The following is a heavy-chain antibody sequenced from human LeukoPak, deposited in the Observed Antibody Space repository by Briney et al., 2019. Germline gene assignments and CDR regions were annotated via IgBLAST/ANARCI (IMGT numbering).Heavy chain of an antibody. Sequence: GTLSLTCTVSGGSMSSYYWSWVRQAPGKGLEWVSAISGSGGSTYYADSVKGRFTISRDNSKNTLYLQMNSLRAEDTAVYYCAKDSWHEYYFDYWGQGTLVTVSS. CDR3: AKDSWHEYYFDY. CDR1: GGSMSSYY. CDR2: ISGSGGST. J-gene: IGHJ4*02. V-gene: IGHV3-23*01.